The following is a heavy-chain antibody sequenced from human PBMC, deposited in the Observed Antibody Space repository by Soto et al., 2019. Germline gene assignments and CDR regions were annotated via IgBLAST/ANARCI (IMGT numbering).Heavy chain of an antibody. Sequence: QITLNESGPTVVRPTETLTLTCRFSGFSLTTSGVGVGCIRQPPGKAPEGLALIYWDDDKGYSASLRSRLTITKDTSKNQVVLTVSDLDPTDTATYYCAHRVLRTVFGLVTTTAIYFDFWGQGTPVAVSS. CDR3: AHRVLRTVFGLVTTTAIYFDF. D-gene: IGHD3-3*01. J-gene: IGHJ4*02. CDR1: GFSLTTSGVG. CDR2: IYWDDDK. V-gene: IGHV2-5*02.